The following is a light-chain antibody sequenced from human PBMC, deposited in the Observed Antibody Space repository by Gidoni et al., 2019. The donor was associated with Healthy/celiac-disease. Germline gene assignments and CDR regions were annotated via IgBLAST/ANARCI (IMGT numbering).Light chain of an antibody. J-gene: IGKJ1*01. V-gene: IGKV1-8*01. CDR3: QQYYSYPRT. CDR2: AAS. Sequence: AIRLTEPPSSLCAPTGDRVPITYRASQVSSSSLAWYQQKPGTATHLLIYAASTLQSGVPSRFGGSSSVTVFTLIISCLPSEYFATYFCQQYYSYPRTFGQGTKVEIK. CDR1: QVSSSS.